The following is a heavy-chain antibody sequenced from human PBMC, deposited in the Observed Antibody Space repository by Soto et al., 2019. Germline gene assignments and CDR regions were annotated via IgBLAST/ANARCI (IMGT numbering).Heavy chain of an antibody. CDR3: ARRRAFSKWDSGADAFDI. D-gene: IGHD1-26*01. CDR2: MYYTGRT. Sequence: TLSLPCTVSGGSLSSGPYYWSWIRQHPGKGLECIGYMYYTGRTYYNPSLASRVIISGDTSKNHFSLNLTSVTSAYTAVYYCARRRAFSKWDSGADAFDIWGKGTRVTV. CDR1: GGSLSSGPYY. V-gene: IGHV4-31*03. J-gene: IGHJ3*02.